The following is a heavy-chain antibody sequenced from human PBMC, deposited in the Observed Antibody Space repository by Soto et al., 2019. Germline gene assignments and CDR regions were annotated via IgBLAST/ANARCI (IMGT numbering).Heavy chain of an antibody. J-gene: IGHJ4*02. CDR2: ISGSDGRT. D-gene: IGHD3-22*01. V-gene: IGHV3-23*01. Sequence: SLRLSCAASGFTFSNYAMSWVRQAPGKGLEWVSAISGSDGRTYYADSVQGRFTISRDNSKNTLYLQMNSLRAEDTAVYYCAKDGSYDTSGYHSYFDYWGQGALVTVSS. CDR1: GFTFSNYA. CDR3: AKDGSYDTSGYHSYFDY.